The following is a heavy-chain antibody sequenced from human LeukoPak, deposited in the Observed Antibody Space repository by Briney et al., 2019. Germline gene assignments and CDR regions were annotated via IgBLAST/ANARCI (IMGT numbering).Heavy chain of an antibody. V-gene: IGHV3-74*01. Sequence: GGSLRLSCAAFGFTFSSYWVHWVRQAPGKGLVWVSRINPDGTSTSHADSVKGRFTIARDNAENTVSLHMNSLRAEDTAVYYCVTLTADVDQHAFDMWGQGTMVTVSS. CDR2: INPDGTST. CDR3: VTLTADVDQHAFDM. CDR1: GFTFSSYW. D-gene: IGHD2-21*02. J-gene: IGHJ3*02.